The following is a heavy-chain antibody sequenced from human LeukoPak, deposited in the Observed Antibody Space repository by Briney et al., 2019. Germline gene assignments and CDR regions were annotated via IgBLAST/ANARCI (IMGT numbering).Heavy chain of an antibody. V-gene: IGHV3-23*01. Sequence: GGSLRLSCAASGFTFSSYAMSWVRQAPGKGLEWVSGISGSGGSTHYADSVKGRFTISRDNSKNTLYLQMNSLRAEDTAVYYCARRVSFWSGYYPSTYFDYWGQGTLVTVSS. J-gene: IGHJ4*02. CDR2: ISGSGGST. CDR3: ARRVSFWSGYYPSTYFDY. D-gene: IGHD3-3*01. CDR1: GFTFSSYA.